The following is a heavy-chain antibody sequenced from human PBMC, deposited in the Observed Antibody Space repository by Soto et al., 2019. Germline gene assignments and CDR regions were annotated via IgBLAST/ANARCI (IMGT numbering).Heavy chain of an antibody. CDR1: GFTFSNYA. CDR3: AKVPVGATGRFDY. J-gene: IGHJ4*02. Sequence: LRLSCAGSGFTFSNYAMSWVRQAPGKGLAWVSAISGSGGSTYYADSVKGRFTIPRDNSKNTLYLQMNSLRAEDTALYYCAKVPVGATGRFDYWGQGTLVTVSS. D-gene: IGHD1-26*01. V-gene: IGHV3-23*01. CDR2: ISGSGGST.